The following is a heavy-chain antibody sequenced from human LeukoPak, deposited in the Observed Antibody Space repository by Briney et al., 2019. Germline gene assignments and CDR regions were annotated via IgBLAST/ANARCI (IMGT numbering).Heavy chain of an antibody. Sequence: GGSLRLSCAASGFTFSSYWMSWVRQAPGKGLEWVAHIKEDGSDKNYVDSVKGRFTISRDNAKNSLYLQMNSLRDEDTAVYYCARDNGTWYGVGFWGQGTLVTVSS. J-gene: IGHJ4*02. CDR1: GFTFSSYW. D-gene: IGHD6-13*01. V-gene: IGHV3-7*01. CDR2: IKEDGSDK. CDR3: ARDNGTWYGVGF.